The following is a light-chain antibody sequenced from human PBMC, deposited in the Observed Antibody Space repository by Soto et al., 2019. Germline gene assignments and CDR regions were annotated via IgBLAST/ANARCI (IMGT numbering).Light chain of an antibody. Sequence: QSLLTPPASVSGSPGQSITISCTGTSSDVGSYNLVSWYQQHPRKAPKLMIYEVTNRPSGISDRFSASKSGNTASLTISGLQAEDEGDYYCSSYTRAKTYVFGTGTKVTVL. V-gene: IGLV2-14*02. CDR1: SSDVGSYNL. J-gene: IGLJ1*01. CDR3: SSYTRAKTYV. CDR2: EVT.